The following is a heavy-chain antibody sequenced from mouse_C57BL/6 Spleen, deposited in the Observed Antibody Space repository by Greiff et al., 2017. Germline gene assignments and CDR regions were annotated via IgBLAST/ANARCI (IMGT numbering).Heavy chain of an antibody. V-gene: IGHV14-4*01. CDR3: AKDSSGYGNY. CDR2: IDPANGDT. J-gene: IGHJ2*01. D-gene: IGHD3-2*02. Sequence: VQLQQSGAELVRPGASVKLSCKASGFNIQDDYMHWVKQRPEQGLEWIGWIDPANGDTEYDSKFQGKATLTADTSSNTAYLQLSSLTSEDTAVYDGAKDSSGYGNYWGQGTTLTVSS. CDR1: GFNIQDDY.